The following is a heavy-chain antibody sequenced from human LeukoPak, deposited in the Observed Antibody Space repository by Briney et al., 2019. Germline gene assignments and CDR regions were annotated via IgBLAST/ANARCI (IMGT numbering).Heavy chain of an antibody. CDR3: AKDTASSWWYFDL. CDR2: IYSGGST. CDR1: GFTVSSNY. Sequence: GGSLRLSCAASGFTVSSNYMSWVRQAPGKGLEWVSVIYSGGSTYYADSVKRRFTISRDNSKNTLYLQMNSLRAEDTAVYYCAKDTASSWWYFDLWGRGTLVTVSS. V-gene: IGHV3-66*01. D-gene: IGHD5-18*01. J-gene: IGHJ2*01.